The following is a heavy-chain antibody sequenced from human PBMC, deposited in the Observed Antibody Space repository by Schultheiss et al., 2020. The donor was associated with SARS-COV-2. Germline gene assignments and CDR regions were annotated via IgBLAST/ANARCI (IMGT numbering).Heavy chain of an antibody. V-gene: IGHV4-61*01. Sequence: SETLSLTCTVSGGSVSSGSDHWSWIRQPPGKGLEWIGYIYYSGSTYYNPSLKSRVTISVDTSKNQFSLKLSSVTAADTAVYYCARVGRSYYGSGSPNWFDPWGQGTLVTVSS. D-gene: IGHD3-10*01. CDR2: IYYSGST. J-gene: IGHJ5*02. CDR3: ARVGRSYYGSGSPNWFDP. CDR1: GGSVSSGSDH.